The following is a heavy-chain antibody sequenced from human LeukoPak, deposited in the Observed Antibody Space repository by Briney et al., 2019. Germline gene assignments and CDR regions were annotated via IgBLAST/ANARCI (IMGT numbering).Heavy chain of an antibody. CDR3: ARDLGTVTTGRCYYGMDV. Sequence: SETLSLTCTVSGGSISSYYWSWIRQPPGKGLEWIGYIYYSGSTNYNPSLKSRVTISVDTSKSQFSLKLSSVTAADTAVYYCARDLGTVTTGRCYYGMDVWGQGTTVTVSS. J-gene: IGHJ6*02. CDR2: IYYSGST. V-gene: IGHV4-59*01. D-gene: IGHD4-11*01. CDR1: GGSISSYY.